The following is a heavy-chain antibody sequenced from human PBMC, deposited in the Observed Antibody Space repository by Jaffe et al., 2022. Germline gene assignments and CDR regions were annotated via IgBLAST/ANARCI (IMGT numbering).Heavy chain of an antibody. CDR1: GGSFSGYY. D-gene: IGHD3-10*01. V-gene: IGHV4-34*01. CDR3: ARDSTMVQGVTTLLWYFDL. CDR2: INHSGST. J-gene: IGHJ2*01. Sequence: QVQLQQWGAGLLKPSETLSLTCAVYGGSFSGYYWSWIRQPPGKGLEWIGEINHSGSTNYNPSLKSRVTISVDTSKNQFSLKLSSVTAADTAVYYCARDSTMVQGVTTLLWYFDLWGRGTLVTVSS.